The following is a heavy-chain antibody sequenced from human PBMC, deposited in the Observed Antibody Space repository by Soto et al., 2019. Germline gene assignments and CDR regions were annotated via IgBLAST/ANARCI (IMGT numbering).Heavy chain of an antibody. CDR1: GDSFTSFW. CDR3: ARQQPLDSSGWYY. CDR2: IYPGDSEI. D-gene: IGHD6-19*01. J-gene: IGHJ4*02. Sequence: GESLKISFKVSGDSFTSFWIGWVRQMPGKGLEWLGIIYPGDSEIRYSPSFQGQVTISADKSISTAYLQWSSLKASDTAIYYCARQQPLDSSGWYYWGQGTLVTVSS. V-gene: IGHV5-51*01.